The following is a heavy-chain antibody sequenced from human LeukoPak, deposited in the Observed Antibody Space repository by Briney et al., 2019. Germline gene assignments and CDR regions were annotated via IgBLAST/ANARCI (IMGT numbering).Heavy chain of an antibody. CDR2: IFDGGRT. Sequence: SETLSLTCAAHGVSFSGFYWTWLRQPPGKGPEWVGEIFDGGRTNYNPSLKSRVTISGDTSKNQFSLKLSSVTAAVTAVYYCARGLGEGYPDYWGQGTLVTVSP. V-gene: IGHV4-34*01. CDR1: GVSFSGFY. D-gene: IGHD5-24*01. J-gene: IGHJ4*02. CDR3: ARGLGEGYPDY.